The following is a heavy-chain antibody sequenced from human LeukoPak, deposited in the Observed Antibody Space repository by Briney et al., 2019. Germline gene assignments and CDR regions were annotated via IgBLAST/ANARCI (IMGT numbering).Heavy chain of an antibody. Sequence: SGGSLRLSCAASGFTFSSYAMSWVRQAPGKGLEWVSAISGSGGSTYYADSVKGRFTISRDNSKNTLYLQMNSLRAEGTAVYYCAKSTVGVLGFAFDIWGQGTMVTVSS. CDR3: AKSTVGVLGFAFDI. CDR2: ISGSGGST. D-gene: IGHD3-10*01. CDR1: GFTFSSYA. J-gene: IGHJ3*02. V-gene: IGHV3-23*01.